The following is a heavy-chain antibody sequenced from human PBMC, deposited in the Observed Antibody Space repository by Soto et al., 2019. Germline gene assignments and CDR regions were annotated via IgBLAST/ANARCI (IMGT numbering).Heavy chain of an antibody. V-gene: IGHV1-69*02. D-gene: IGHD4-17*01. Sequence: SVKVSCKASGGTFSSYTISWVRQAPGQGLEWMGRIIPILGIANYAQKFQGRVTITADKSTSTAYMELSSLRSEDTALYHCARVHYGDDPYYFDYWGQGTLVTVSS. CDR1: GGTFSSYT. CDR2: IIPILGIA. CDR3: ARVHYGDDPYYFDY. J-gene: IGHJ4*02.